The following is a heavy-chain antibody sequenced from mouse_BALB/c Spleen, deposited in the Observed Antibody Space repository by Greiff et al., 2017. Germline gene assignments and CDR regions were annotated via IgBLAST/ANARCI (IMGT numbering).Heavy chain of an antibody. CDR1: GFSLTSYD. J-gene: IGHJ3*01. CDR2: IWTGGGT. Sequence: VQLVESGPGLVAPSQSLSITCTVSGFSLTSYDISWIRQPPGKGLEWLGVIWTGGGTNYNSAFMSRLSISKDNSKSQVFLKMNSLQTDDTAIYYCVSYYRYDWLAYWGQGTLVTVSA. CDR3: VSYYRYDWLAY. D-gene: IGHD2-14*01. V-gene: IGHV2-9-2*01.